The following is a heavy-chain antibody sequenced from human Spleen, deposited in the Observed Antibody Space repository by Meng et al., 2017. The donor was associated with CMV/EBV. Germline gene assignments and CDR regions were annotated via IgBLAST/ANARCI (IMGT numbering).Heavy chain of an antibody. D-gene: IGHD1-20*01. CDR1: GFIFSNYG. CDR3: ARDNWNDETLFDY. J-gene: IGHJ4*02. Sequence: GESLKISCAASGFIFSNYGMHWVRQAPGKGLEWVAFIRYDGSDKYYADSVKGRFIVSRDQSKNTLDLQMNSLGPEDTAVYYCARDNWNDETLFDYWGQGAQVTVSS. V-gene: IGHV3-30*02. CDR2: IRYDGSDK.